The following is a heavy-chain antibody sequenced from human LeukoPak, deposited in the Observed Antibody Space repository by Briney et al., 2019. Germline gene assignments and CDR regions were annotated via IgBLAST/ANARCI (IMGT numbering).Heavy chain of an antibody. V-gene: IGHV3-30*02. CDR1: GFTFSSYG. J-gene: IGHJ4*02. CDR3: AKERWRYCSSTSCQWPDY. D-gene: IGHD2-2*01. Sequence: TGGSLRLSCAASGFTFSSYGMHWVRQAPGKGLEWAAFIRYDGSNKYYADSVKGRFTISRDNSKNTLYLQMNSLRAEDTAVYYCAKERWRYCSSTSCQWPDYWGQGTLVTVSS. CDR2: IRYDGSNK.